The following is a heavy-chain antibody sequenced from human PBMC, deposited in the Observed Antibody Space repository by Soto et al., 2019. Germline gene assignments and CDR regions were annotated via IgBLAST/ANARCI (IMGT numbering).Heavy chain of an antibody. Sequence: QVQFVQSGAEAKRPGASVKISCKASGFTFTNYAIQWVRQAPEQSLEWMGWINAGNDDRRSSQKFDNRITITRDTSATTVYMELSSLTSEDTAVYYCARGIWSGTSRPYYFDHWGQGTLVTVSS. CDR1: GFTFTNYA. CDR3: ARGIWSGTSRPYYFDH. CDR2: INAGNDDR. D-gene: IGHD3-3*01. V-gene: IGHV1-3*01. J-gene: IGHJ4*02.